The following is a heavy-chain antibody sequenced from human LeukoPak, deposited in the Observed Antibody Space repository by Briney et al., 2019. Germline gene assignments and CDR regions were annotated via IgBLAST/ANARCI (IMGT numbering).Heavy chain of an antibody. CDR2: ISYDGSNK. D-gene: IGHD1-14*01. CDR1: GFTFSSYG. CDR3: ARTEDSGSAFDI. J-gene: IGHJ3*02. V-gene: IGHV3-30*03. Sequence: PGGSLRLSCAASGFTFSSYGMHWVRQAPGKGLEWVAVISYDGSNKYYADSVKGRFTISRDNSKNTLYLQMNSLRAEDTAVYYCARTEDSGSAFDIWGQGTMVTVSS.